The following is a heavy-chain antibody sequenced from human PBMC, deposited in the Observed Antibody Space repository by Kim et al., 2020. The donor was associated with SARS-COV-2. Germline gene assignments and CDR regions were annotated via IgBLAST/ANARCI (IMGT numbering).Heavy chain of an antibody. V-gene: IGHV4-31*02. D-gene: IGHD6-6*01. J-gene: IGHJ4*02. CDR3: ARVDSTSWFDD. Sequence: TYYTPSIRSRVTISLDTSKNQCSLKLDSVTAADTAVYYCARVDSTSWFDDWGQGTLVTVSS. CDR2: T.